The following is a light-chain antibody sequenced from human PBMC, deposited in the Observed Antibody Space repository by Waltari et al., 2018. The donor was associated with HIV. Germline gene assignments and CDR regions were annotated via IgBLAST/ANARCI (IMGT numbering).Light chain of an antibody. V-gene: IGLV1-40*01. Sequence: TQPPSVSGAPGQRVTISCSGSSSNIGARYDVHWYQHIPGTAPKLLIYESTNRPSGVPDRFSASTSGTSASLAITGLQAEDEADYYCQSFDSVVTSSVFGGGTKLTVL. CDR1: SSNIGARYD. CDR3: QSFDSVVTSSV. CDR2: EST. J-gene: IGLJ2*01.